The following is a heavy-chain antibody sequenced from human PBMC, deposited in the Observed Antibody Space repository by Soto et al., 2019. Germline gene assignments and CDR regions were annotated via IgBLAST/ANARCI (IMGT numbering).Heavy chain of an antibody. CDR2: ISYDGSNK. CDR3: AKDLDGYGDY. J-gene: IGHJ4*02. Sequence: QVQLVESGGGVVQPGRSLRLSCAASGFTFSSYGMHWVRQAPGKGLEWVAVISYDGSNKYYADSVKGRFTISRDNSKNTLYLQMNSVRAEDTAVYYCAKDLDGYGDYWGKGRLVTVSS. D-gene: IGHD5-12*01. V-gene: IGHV3-30*18. CDR1: GFTFSSYG.